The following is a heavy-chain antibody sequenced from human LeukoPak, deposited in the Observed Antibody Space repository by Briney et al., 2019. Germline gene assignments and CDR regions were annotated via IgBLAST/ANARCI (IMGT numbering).Heavy chain of an antibody. V-gene: IGHV1-2*02. CDR3: ARDLRLLWFGEDPRYYFDY. D-gene: IGHD3-10*01. J-gene: IGHJ4*02. CDR1: GYTFTGYY. Sequence: GASVKVSCKASGYTFTGYYIHRVRQAPGQGLEWMGWINPNNGGTNYAQKFQSRVTMTRDTSISTAYMELSRLRSDDTAVYYCARDLRLLWFGEDPRYYFDYWGQGTLVTVSS. CDR2: INPNNGGT.